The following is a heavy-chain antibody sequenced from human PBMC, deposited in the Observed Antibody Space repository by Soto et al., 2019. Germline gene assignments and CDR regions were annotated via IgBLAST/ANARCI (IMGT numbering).Heavy chain of an antibody. D-gene: IGHD3-3*01. CDR1: GFTFSSYA. J-gene: IGHJ6*02. V-gene: IGHV3-30-3*01. CDR2: ISYDGSNK. CDR3: ARVARFLEWLLYSYYYYGMDG. Sequence: QVQLVESGGGVVQPGRSLRLSCAASGFTFSSYAMHWVRQAPGKGLEWVAVISYDGSNKYYADSVKGRFTISRDNSKNTLYLQMNSLRAEDTAVYYCARVARFLEWLLYSYYYYGMDGWAKGPRSPSP.